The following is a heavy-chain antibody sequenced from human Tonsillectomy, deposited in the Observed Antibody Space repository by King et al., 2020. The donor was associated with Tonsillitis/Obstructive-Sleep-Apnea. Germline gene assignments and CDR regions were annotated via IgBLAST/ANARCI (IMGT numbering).Heavy chain of an antibody. Sequence: VQLVESGGGLVQPGRSLRLSCAASGFTFDEYGMHWVRQAPGKGLEWVSGISWNSGKIDYADSVKGRFTISRDNAKNSLYLQMNSLRADDTALYYCTKEIKEKALNTIVGATTSPDAFDIWGQGTMVTVSS. J-gene: IGHJ3*02. CDR2: ISWNSGKI. D-gene: IGHD1-26*01. V-gene: IGHV3-9*01. CDR1: GFTFDEYG. CDR3: TKEIKEKALNTIVGATTSPDAFDI.